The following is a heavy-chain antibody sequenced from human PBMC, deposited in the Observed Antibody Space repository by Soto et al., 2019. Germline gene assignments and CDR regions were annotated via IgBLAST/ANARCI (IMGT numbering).Heavy chain of an antibody. CDR3: ARSMVVAALAYYYGMDV. CDR2: ISSSSSYI. D-gene: IGHD2-15*01. CDR1: GFTFSSYS. Sequence: EVQLVESGGGLVKPGGSLRLSCAASGFTFSSYSMNWVRQAPGKGLEWVSSISSSSSYIYYADSVKGRFTISRDNAKNSLYLQMNSLRVEDTAVYYCARSMVVAALAYYYGMDVWGQGTTVTVSS. V-gene: IGHV3-21*01. J-gene: IGHJ6*02.